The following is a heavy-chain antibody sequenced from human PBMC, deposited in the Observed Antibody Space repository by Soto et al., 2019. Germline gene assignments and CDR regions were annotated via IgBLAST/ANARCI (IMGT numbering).Heavy chain of an antibody. CDR1: GYTFTSYD. Sequence: QVQLVQSGAEVKKPGASVKVSCKASGYTFTSYDINWVRQATGQGLEWMGWMNPNSGNTGYAQKFQGRVTMTRNTSISTDYMELSSLRSEDTAVYYCARVKGYYDSSGYITDLDYWGQGTLVTVSS. V-gene: IGHV1-8*01. D-gene: IGHD3-22*01. CDR2: MNPNSGNT. CDR3: ARVKGYYDSSGYITDLDY. J-gene: IGHJ4*02.